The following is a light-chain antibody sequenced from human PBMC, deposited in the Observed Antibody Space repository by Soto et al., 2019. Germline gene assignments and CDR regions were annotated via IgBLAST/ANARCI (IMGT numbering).Light chain of an antibody. CDR3: QQYDDWPLT. CDR1: QSLSSH. V-gene: IGKV3-15*01. CDR2: GAS. J-gene: IGKJ4*01. Sequence: EIVMTQSPATLSVSPGERATLSCRASQSLSSHLAWYQQKPGQAPRLLIHGASTRATGIPARFTGSESGTEFTLTISSLQSEDFAVYSCQQYDDWPLTFGGGTKVEIK.